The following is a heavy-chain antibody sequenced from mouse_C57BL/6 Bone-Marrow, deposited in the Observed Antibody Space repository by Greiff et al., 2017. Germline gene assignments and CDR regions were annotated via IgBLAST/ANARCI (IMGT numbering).Heavy chain of an antibody. J-gene: IGHJ1*03. CDR1: GYSFTGYY. CDR3: ARKLYSWYFDV. V-gene: IGHV1-42*01. D-gene: IGHD2-1*01. CDR2: INPSTGGT. Sequence: VQLQQPGPELVKPGASVKISCKASGYSFTGYYMNWVKQSPEKSLEWIGEINPSTGGTTYNQTFKAKATLTVDKSSSTAYMQLKSLPSEDSAVYYSARKLYSWYFDVWGTGTTVTVSS.